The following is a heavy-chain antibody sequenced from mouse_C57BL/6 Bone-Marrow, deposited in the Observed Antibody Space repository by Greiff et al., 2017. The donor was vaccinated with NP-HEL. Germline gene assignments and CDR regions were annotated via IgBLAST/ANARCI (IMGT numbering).Heavy chain of an antibody. V-gene: IGHV15-2*01. CDR3: ARGNYYGSSFPYYYAMDY. J-gene: IGHJ4*01. CDR2: ILPSIGRT. Sequence: VKLQQSGSELRSPGSSVKLSCKDFDSEVFPIAYMSWVRQKPGHGFEWIGGILPSIGRTIYGEKFEDKATLDADTLSNTAYLELNSLTSEDSAIYYCARGNYYGSSFPYYYAMDYWGQGTSVTVSS. CDR1: DSEVFPIAY. D-gene: IGHD1-1*01.